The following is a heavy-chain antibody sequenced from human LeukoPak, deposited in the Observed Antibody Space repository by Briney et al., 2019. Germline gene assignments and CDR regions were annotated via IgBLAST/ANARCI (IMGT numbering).Heavy chain of an antibody. CDR2: ISAYNGNT. J-gene: IGHJ4*02. CDR1: GYTFTSYV. V-gene: IGHV1-18*01. CDR3: ARGDSSGYYSFTQFDY. D-gene: IGHD3-22*01. Sequence: ASVKVSCKASGYTFTSYVISWVRQAPGQGLEWMGWISAYNGNTNYAQKLQGRVTMTTDTSTSTAYMELRSLRSDDTAVYYCARGDSSGYYSFTQFDYWGQGTLVTVSS.